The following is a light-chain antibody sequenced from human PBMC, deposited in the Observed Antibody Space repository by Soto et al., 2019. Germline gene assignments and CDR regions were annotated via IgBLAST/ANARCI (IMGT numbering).Light chain of an antibody. J-gene: IGKJ4*01. Sequence: EIVLTQSPGTLSFSPGERASLSCRASQSVSRNYVAWYQLTSGQPPRLLIYDSSTRATGIPDRFSGSGSGADFTLTISRLEPGDFAVYFCQQYGRIPLTFGGGSRVEIK. CDR3: QQYGRIPLT. V-gene: IGKV3-20*01. CDR1: QSVSRNY. CDR2: DSS.